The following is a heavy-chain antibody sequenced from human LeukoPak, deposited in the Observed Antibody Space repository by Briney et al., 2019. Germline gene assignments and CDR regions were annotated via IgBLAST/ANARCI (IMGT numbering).Heavy chain of an antibody. CDR1: GGSVSSGNYF. J-gene: IGHJ5*01. D-gene: IGHD1-26*01. CDR3: ARGLLYSGSFARNWFDS. CDR2: IFYTGST. V-gene: IGHV4-61*01. Sequence: SETLSLTCTVSGGSVSSGNYFWTWIRQPPGKGLEWLGYIFYTGSTNYNPSLKSRVTISLDTTKNQFSLNLSSVTAADTAIYFCARGLLYSGSFARNWFDSWGQGTLVTVSS.